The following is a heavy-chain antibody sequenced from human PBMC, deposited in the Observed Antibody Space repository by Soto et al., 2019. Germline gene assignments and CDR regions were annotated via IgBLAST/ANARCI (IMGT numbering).Heavy chain of an antibody. D-gene: IGHD3-9*01. Sequence: QVQLVQSGAEVKKPGSSVKVSCKASGGTFSSYAISWVRQAPGQGLEWMGGIIPIFGTANYAQKFQGRVTITADESTSTAYMELSSLRSEDTAVYYCARDRDYDILTGYPALDRYGMDVWGQGTTVTVSS. J-gene: IGHJ6*02. CDR1: GGTFSSYA. CDR2: IIPIFGTA. CDR3: ARDRDYDILTGYPALDRYGMDV. V-gene: IGHV1-69*01.